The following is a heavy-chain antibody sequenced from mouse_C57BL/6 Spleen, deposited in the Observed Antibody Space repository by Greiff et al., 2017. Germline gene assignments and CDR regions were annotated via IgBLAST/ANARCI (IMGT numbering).Heavy chain of an antibody. V-gene: IGHV1-82*01. CDR3: ARREYGSSFGYYAMDY. CDR1: GYAFSSSW. D-gene: IGHD1-1*01. J-gene: IGHJ4*01. Sequence: QVQLKESGPELVKPGASVKISCKASGYAFSSSWMNWVKQRPGTGLEWIGRIYPGDGDTNYNGKFKGKATLTADKSSSTAYMQLSSLTSEDSAVYFCARREYGSSFGYYAMDYWGQGTSVTVSS. CDR2: IYPGDGDT.